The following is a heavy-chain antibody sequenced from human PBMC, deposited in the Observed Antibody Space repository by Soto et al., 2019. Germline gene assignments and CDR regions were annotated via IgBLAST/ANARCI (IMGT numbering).Heavy chain of an antibody. D-gene: IGHD4-17*01. CDR2: IYYSGRT. V-gene: IGHV4-4*02. Sequence: SETLSLTCAVSGGSISSSNWWSWVRQPPGKGLEWIGEIYYSGRTNYNPSLKGRVTISVDKSKNQFSLKLSSVTAADTAVYYCARFMTMVTNLAFDIWGQGTMVTVSS. J-gene: IGHJ3*02. CDR3: ARFMTMVTNLAFDI. CDR1: GGSISSSNW.